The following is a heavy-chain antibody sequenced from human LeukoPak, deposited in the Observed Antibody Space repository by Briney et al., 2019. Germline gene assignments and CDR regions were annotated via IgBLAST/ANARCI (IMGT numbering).Heavy chain of an antibody. CDR1: GFTFSSYW. CDR3: ASPGVVVPAAILRY. J-gene: IGHJ4*02. D-gene: IGHD2-2*02. Sequence: GGSLRLSCAASGFTFSSYWMNWARQAPGKGLEWVASINHNGNVNYYVDSVKGRFTISRDNAKNSLYLQMSNLRAEDTAVYYCASPGVVVPAAILRYWGQGTLVTVSS. V-gene: IGHV3-7*03. CDR2: INHNGNVN.